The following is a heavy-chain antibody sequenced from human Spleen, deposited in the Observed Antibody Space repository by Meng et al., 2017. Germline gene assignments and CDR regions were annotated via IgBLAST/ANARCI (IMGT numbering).Heavy chain of an antibody. CDR1: GGSIRSGNW. Sequence: QVQLQESGPGLVKPSGTLSLTCAVSGGSIRSGNWWSWVRQSPGKGLEWIGEIYHSGDTNYNPSLKSRVTISVDTSKNQLSLKLSSMTAADTAVYYCARYVFDSSSLYSNWFDPWGQGTLVTVSS. V-gene: IGHV4-4*02. CDR3: ARYVFDSSSLYSNWFDP. J-gene: IGHJ5*02. CDR2: IYHSGDT. D-gene: IGHD3-22*01.